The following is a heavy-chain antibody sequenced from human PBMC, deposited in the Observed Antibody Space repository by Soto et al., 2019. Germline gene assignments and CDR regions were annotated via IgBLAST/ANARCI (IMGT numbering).Heavy chain of an antibody. D-gene: IGHD2-15*01. Sequence: DVQLLESGGGLVQPGGSLRLSYAASGFTSSTYALNWVRQAPGKGLEWVSTISESGHHTYYADSVKGRFTISRDKSKNTLSLQMNSLRPEDTAVYYCAKSDGCGGGSCYTGTYYYFDFWGRGTLVTVSS. CDR2: ISESGHHT. J-gene: IGHJ2*01. CDR3: AKSDGCGGGSCYTGTYYYFDF. V-gene: IGHV3-23*01. CDR1: GFTSSTYA.